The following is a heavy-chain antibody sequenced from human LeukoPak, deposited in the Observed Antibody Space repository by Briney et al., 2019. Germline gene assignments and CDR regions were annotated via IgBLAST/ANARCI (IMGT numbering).Heavy chain of an antibody. CDR1: GGSISSYY. Sequence: SQTLSLTCTVSGGSISSYYWSWIRQPPGKGLEWIGYIYYSGSTNYNPSLRSRVTISVDTSKNQFSLKLSSVTAADTAVYYCARGGNYGDYDGYFDYWGQGTLVTVSS. J-gene: IGHJ4*02. CDR3: ARGGNYGDYDGYFDY. D-gene: IGHD4-17*01. CDR2: IYYSGST. V-gene: IGHV4-59*08.